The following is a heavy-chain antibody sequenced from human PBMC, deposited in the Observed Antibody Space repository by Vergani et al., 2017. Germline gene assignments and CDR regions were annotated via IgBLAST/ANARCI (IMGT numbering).Heavy chain of an antibody. D-gene: IGHD2-21*01. V-gene: IGHV3-23*01. CDR2: ISARYPST. CDR1: GFTFSSYA. CDR3: AKARDPNCKGGNCYSYYYGLDL. Sequence: EVQLLESGGGLVQPGGSLRLSCAASGFTFSSYAMSWVRQAPGKGLEWVSAISARYPSTYYADSVKGRFTISRDNSKNMLYLQMNSLRVEDTAIYYCAKARDPNCKGGNCYSYYYGLDLWGQGTTVTVSS. J-gene: IGHJ6*02.